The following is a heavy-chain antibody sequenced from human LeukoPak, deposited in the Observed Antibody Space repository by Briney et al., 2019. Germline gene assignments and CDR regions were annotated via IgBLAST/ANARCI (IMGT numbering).Heavy chain of an antibody. CDR1: GFIFSGYG. V-gene: IGHV3-30*18. D-gene: IGHD3-10*01. CDR2: ISHDESTK. CDR3: AKDRIVISFGDVSKH. Sequence: GGSLRLSCAASGFIFSGYGMHWVRQAPGKGLEWVALISHDESTKHYADSVKGRFTISRDNSKNTLYLQMNNLRVEDTAVYYCAKDRIVISFGDVSKHWGQGTLVTVSS. J-gene: IGHJ1*01.